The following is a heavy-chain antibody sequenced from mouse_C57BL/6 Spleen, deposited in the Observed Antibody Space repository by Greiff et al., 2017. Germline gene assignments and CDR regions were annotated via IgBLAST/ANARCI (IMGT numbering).Heavy chain of an antibody. D-gene: IGHD2-4*01. CDR2: IWGDGST. CDR1: GFSLTSYG. J-gene: IGHJ4*01. Sequence: VQLQQSGPGLVAPSQSLSITCTVSGFSLTSYGVSWVRQPPGKGLEWLGVIWGDGSTHYHSALISRLSLSKDNSKSQVFIKLNSLQTDDTATYYCDTHRYYYYDGVSCYAMDYWGQGTSVTVSS. CDR3: DTHRYYYYDGVSCYAMDY. V-gene: IGHV2-3*01.